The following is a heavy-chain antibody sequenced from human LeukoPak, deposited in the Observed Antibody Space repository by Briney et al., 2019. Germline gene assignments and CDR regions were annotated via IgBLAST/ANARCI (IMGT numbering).Heavy chain of an antibody. CDR3: ARALPHSGTSLGVDFDY. J-gene: IGHJ4*02. D-gene: IGHD1-26*01. V-gene: IGHV1-2*02. CDR1: GYSFTDYY. Sequence: GASVKVSCKASGYSFTDYYMHWVRQAPGQGLEWMGWINPNSGAANSAQKFHGRVTMTRDTSIRAAHMELRRLKPDDTAVYYCARALPHSGTSLGVDFDYWGQGTLVTVSS. CDR2: INPNSGAA.